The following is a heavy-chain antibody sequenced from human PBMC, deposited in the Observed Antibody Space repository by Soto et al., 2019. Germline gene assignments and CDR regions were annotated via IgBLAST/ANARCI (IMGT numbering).Heavy chain of an antibody. Sequence: GGSLRLSCAASGFTFSNAWMNWVRQAPGKGLEWVGRIKSKTDGGTTDYAAPVKGRFTISRDDSKNTLYLQMNSLKTEDTAVYYCTTDRGGLLFANYYDSSGYADYFDYWGQGTLVTVSS. CDR2: IKSKTDGGTT. CDR1: GFTFSNAW. CDR3: TTDRGGLLFANYYDSSGYADYFDY. V-gene: IGHV3-15*07. J-gene: IGHJ4*02. D-gene: IGHD3-22*01.